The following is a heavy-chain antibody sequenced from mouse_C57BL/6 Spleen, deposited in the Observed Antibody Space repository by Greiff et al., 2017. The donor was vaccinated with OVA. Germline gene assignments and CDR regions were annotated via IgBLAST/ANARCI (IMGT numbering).Heavy chain of an antibody. CDR1: GYTFTSYD. CDR2: IYPRDGST. D-gene: IGHD2-4*01. J-gene: IGHJ2*01. V-gene: IGHV1-85*01. CDR3: ARDYYDYPVGD. Sequence: QVHVKQSGPELVKPGASVKLSCKASGYTFTSYDINWVKQRPGQGLEWIGWIYPRDGSTKYNEKFKGKATLTVDTSSITAYMELHSLKSEDSAVYFCARDYYDYPVGDWGQGTTLTVSS.